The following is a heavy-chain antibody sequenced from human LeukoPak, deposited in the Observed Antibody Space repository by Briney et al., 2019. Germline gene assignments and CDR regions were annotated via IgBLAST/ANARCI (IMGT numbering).Heavy chain of an antibody. V-gene: IGHV3-74*01. CDR1: GFTFRDFW. CDR3: ARSRYSTSSGGFDY. D-gene: IGHD6-6*01. Sequence: GGSLRLSCAASGFTFRDFWMHWVRQAPGKGLVWVSRISSDGSNITYADSVKGRFTISRDNAKNTLYLQMNSLRGEDTAVYYCARSRYSTSSGGFDYWGQGILVTVSS. CDR2: ISSDGSNI. J-gene: IGHJ4*02.